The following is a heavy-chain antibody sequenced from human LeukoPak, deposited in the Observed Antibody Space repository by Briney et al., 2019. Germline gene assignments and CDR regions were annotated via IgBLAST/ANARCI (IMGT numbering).Heavy chain of an antibody. CDR1: GFIFSNSG. CDR2: IRYDGSKT. D-gene: IGHD1-26*01. CDR3: ARGGVVESGVDY. J-gene: IGHJ4*02. V-gene: IGHV3-30*02. Sequence: GGSLSLSCAASGFIFSNSGMHWFRQAPGRGLQWVALIRYDGSKTFYAESVKGRFTISRDNSKNTLYLQMKSLRVEDTAIYYRARGGVVESGVDYWGQGTLVTVSS.